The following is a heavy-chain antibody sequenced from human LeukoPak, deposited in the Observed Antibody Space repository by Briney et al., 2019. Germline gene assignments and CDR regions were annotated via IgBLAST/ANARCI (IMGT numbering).Heavy chain of an antibody. CDR1: GSSISDSFF. Sequence: SETLSLTCAVSGSSISDSFFWGWIRQSPGKGLEWVANVFYTGSTFYNPSLKSRATISVDTSGNQFFLKMRSVTGADTGIYYCARSFMNSFGGVLVTYFDFWGQGTLVTVSS. CDR2: VFYTGST. V-gene: IGHV4-39*01. CDR3: ARSFMNSFGGVLVTYFDF. J-gene: IGHJ4*02. D-gene: IGHD3-16*02.